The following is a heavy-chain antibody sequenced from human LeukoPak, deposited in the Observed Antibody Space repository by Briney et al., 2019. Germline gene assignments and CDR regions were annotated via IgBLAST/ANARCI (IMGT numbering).Heavy chain of an antibody. D-gene: IGHD2-15*01. CDR2: ISGSGGST. V-gene: IGHV3-23*01. Sequence: GGSLRLSCAASGFTFSSYAMSWVRQAPGQGLEWVSAISGSGGSTYYADSVKGRFTISRDNSKNTLYLQMNSLRAEDTAGYYCAKERYCSGGSCYLFDYGGQGTRVTVS. J-gene: IGHJ4*02. CDR3: AKERYCSGGSCYLFDY. CDR1: GFTFSSYA.